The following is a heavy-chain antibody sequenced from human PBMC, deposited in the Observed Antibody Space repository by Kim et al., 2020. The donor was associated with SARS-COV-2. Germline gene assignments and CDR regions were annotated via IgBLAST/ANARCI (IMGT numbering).Heavy chain of an antibody. D-gene: IGHD3-22*01. CDR3: ARGEYTYYYDSSGYEDY. V-gene: IGHV3-53*01. J-gene: IGHJ4*02. Sequence: VKGRFTISRDNSKNTLYLQMNSLRAEDTAVYYCARGEYTYYYDSSGYEDYWGQVTLVTVSS.